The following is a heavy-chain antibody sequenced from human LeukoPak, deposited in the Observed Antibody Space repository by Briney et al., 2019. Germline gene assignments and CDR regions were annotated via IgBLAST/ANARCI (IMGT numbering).Heavy chain of an antibody. J-gene: IGHJ6*03. D-gene: IGHD1-26*01. Sequence: PSETLSLTCTVSGGSISSYYWSWIRQPPGKGLEWIGYIYYSGSTNYNPSLKSRVTISVDTSKNQFSLKLSSVTAADTAVYYCARGPSGSSYYYYYYYMDVWGKGTTVTISS. V-gene: IGHV4-59*01. CDR2: IYYSGST. CDR1: GGSISSYY. CDR3: ARGPSGSSYYYYYYYMDV.